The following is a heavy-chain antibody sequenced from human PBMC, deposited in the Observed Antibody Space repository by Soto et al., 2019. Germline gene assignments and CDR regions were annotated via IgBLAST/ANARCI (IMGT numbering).Heavy chain of an antibody. CDR1: WDSVSSNSAA. V-gene: IGHV6-1*01. Sequence: SQTLSLTCAISWDSVSSNSAAWNWIRQSPSRGLEWLGRTYYRSKWYNDYAVSVKSRITINPDTSKNQFSLQLNSVTPEDTAVYYCAREIVAYCGGDCSNPYYFDYWGQGTLVTVSS. J-gene: IGHJ4*02. CDR3: AREIVAYCGGDCSNPYYFDY. CDR2: TYYRSKWYN. D-gene: IGHD2-21*02.